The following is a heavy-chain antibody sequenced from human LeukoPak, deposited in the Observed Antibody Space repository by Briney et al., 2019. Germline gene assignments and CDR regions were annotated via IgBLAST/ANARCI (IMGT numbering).Heavy chain of an antibody. Sequence: SSENLSLTCTVSGGSISSGDYYWSWIRPPPGKGLEWIGYIYYSGSTYYNPSLKSRVTISVDTSENQFSLKLSSVTAADTAVYYCARYRSHYGDYDGSWYFDLWGRGTLVTVSS. D-gene: IGHD4-17*01. CDR2: IYYSGST. J-gene: IGHJ2*01. V-gene: IGHV4-30-4*01. CDR3: ARYRSHYGDYDGSWYFDL. CDR1: GGSISSGDYY.